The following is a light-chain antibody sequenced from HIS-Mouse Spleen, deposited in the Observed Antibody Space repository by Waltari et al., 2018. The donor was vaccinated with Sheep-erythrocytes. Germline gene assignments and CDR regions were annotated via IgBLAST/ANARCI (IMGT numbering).Light chain of an antibody. CDR3: CSYAGSYNHV. V-gene: IGLV2-11*01. Sequence: QSALTQPRSVSGSPGQLVTISCTGTSSDVGGYNYVSWYQQHPGQAPKLMICDVSKRPSGVPDRFSGSKSGNTASLTISGLQAEDEADYYCCSYAGSYNHVFATGTKVTVL. J-gene: IGLJ1*01. CDR1: SSDVGGYNY. CDR2: DVS.